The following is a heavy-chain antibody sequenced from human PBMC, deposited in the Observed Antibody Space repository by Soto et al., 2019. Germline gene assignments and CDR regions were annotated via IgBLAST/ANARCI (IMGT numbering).Heavy chain of an antibody. CDR1: GGSISSYY. D-gene: IGHD2-2*01. V-gene: IGHV4-59*08. Sequence: SETLSLTFTFSGGSISSYYWSWIRQPPGTGLEWIGYIYYSGATNYNPSLKSRVTISVDTSKNQFSLKLSSVTAADTAVYYCARLNRGLHCSSTTCALDYWGQGTLVTVSS. CDR2: IYYSGAT. CDR3: ARLNRGLHCSSTTCALDY. J-gene: IGHJ4*02.